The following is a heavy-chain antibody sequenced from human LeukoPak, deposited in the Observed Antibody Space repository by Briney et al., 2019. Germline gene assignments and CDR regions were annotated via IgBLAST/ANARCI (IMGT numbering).Heavy chain of an antibody. CDR1: GYTFTSYG. CDR3: ARVGGYCSSTSCYLGNYYYYGMDV. CDR2: ISAYNGNT. Sequence: ASVKVSCKASGYTFTSYGISWVRQAPGQGLEWMGWISAYNGNTNYAQKLQGRVTMTTDTSTSTAYMELRSLRSDDTAVYYCARVGGYCSSTSCYLGNYYYYGMDVWGQGTTVTVSS. V-gene: IGHV1-18*01. J-gene: IGHJ6*02. D-gene: IGHD2-2*01.